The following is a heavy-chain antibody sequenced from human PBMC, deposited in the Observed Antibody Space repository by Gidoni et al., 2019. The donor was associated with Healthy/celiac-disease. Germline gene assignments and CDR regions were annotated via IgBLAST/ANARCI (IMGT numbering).Heavy chain of an antibody. CDR3: ARGAGSYYRAYYFDY. CDR2: INHSGST. CDR1: CGSFSGYY. Sequence: QVQLQQWGAGLLKPSETLSLTCAVYCGSFSGYYWSWIRQPPGKGLEWIGEINHSGSTNYNPSLKSRVTISVDTSKNQFSLKLSSVTAADTAVYYCARGAGSYYRAYYFDYWGQGTLVTVSS. V-gene: IGHV4-34*01. J-gene: IGHJ4*02. D-gene: IGHD3-10*01.